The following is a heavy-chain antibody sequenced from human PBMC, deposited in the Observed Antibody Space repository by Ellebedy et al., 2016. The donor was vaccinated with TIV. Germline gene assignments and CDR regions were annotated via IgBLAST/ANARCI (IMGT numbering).Heavy chain of an antibody. CDR2: ITEGGGNT. CDR3: ARDPVGVGPAFDV. D-gene: IGHD4-23*01. CDR1: GFTFTNYA. J-gene: IGHJ3*01. Sequence: PGGSLRLSCAASGFTFTNYAMTWVRQAPGKGLEWVSSITEGGGNTYYADSVKGRFTISRDNSKDTLFLQMNSLRAEDTAIYFCARDPVGVGPAFDVWGQGTMVTVSS. V-gene: IGHV3-23*01.